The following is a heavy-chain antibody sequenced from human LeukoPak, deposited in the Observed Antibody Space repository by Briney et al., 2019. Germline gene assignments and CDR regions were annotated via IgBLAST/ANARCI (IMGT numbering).Heavy chain of an antibody. J-gene: IGHJ4*02. V-gene: IGHV3-30*04. CDR2: ISYDGSNK. D-gene: IGHD4-17*01. CDR3: ARDQDYGTFDY. Sequence: GGSLRLSCAASGFTFSSYAVHWVRQAPGKGLEWVAVISYDGSNKYYADSVKGRFTISRDNSKNTLYLQMNSLRAEDTAVYYCARDQDYGTFDYWGQGTLVTVSS. CDR1: GFTFSSYA.